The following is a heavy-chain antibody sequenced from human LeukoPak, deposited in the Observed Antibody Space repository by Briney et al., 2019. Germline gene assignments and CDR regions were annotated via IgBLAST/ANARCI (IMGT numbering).Heavy chain of an antibody. V-gene: IGHV4-59*01. CDR1: GGSISNYY. Sequence: SEILSLTCTVSGGSISNYYCTWIRQPPGKGLEWIGHHSGSTSYNPSLKSRVTISVDTSKNQFSLKLRSVTAADTAVYYCARGKYYHASGASWGQGTLVTVSS. CDR3: ARGKYYHASGAS. J-gene: IGHJ5*02. CDR2: HSGST. D-gene: IGHD3-10*01.